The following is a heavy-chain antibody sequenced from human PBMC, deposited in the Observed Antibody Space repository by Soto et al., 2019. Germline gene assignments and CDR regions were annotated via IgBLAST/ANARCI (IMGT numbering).Heavy chain of an antibody. V-gene: IGHV3-23*01. Sequence: SLRPAGRASGLTCSTQAMSWVCQTPGKGLEWVSAISGSGGSTYYADSVKGRFTISRDNSKNTLYLQMNSLRAEDTAVYYCAKDREAVAGRSDYWGQGTLVTVSS. CDR2: ISGSGGST. J-gene: IGHJ4*02. CDR1: GLTCSTQA. CDR3: AKDREAVAGRSDY. D-gene: IGHD6-19*01.